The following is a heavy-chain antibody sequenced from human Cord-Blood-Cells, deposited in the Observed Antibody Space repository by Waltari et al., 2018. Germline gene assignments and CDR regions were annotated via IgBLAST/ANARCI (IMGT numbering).Heavy chain of an antibody. V-gene: IGHV4-39*01. Sequence: QLQLQESGPGLVKPSETLSLTCTVSGGSISSSSYYWGWIRPAPGRGLGWIGSIYYSGSTYYNPSLKSRVTISVDTSKNQFSLKLSSVTAADTAVYYCARINVVTAISFPYNWFDPWGQGTLVTVSS. J-gene: IGHJ5*02. D-gene: IGHD2-21*02. CDR2: IYYSGST. CDR3: ARINVVTAISFPYNWFDP. CDR1: GGSISSSSYY.